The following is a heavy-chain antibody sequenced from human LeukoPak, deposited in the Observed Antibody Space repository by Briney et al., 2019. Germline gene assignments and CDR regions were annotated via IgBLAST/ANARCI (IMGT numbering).Heavy chain of an antibody. V-gene: IGHV3-23*01. CDR1: GFTFISYA. CDR3: AGNGRAVAGTGYFQH. CDR2: ISGSGGST. Sequence: GGSLRLSCAASGFTFISYAMSWVRQAPGKGLEWVSAISGSGGSTYYADSVKGRFTISRDNSKNTLYLQMNSLRAEDTAVYYCAGNGRAVAGTGYFQHWGQGTLVTVSS. J-gene: IGHJ1*01. D-gene: IGHD6-19*01.